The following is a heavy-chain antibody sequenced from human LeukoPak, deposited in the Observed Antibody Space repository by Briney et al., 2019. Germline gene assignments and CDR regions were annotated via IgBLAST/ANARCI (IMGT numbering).Heavy chain of an antibody. Sequence: PSQTLSLTCTVSIGSISRVYSHWTTIRQPPGWVVGWIGYFYYSGSTYHNRSLKSGVTISVDTSKNQFALKLTSVTAADTAVYYCARDHCSSTSCYEGGFDYWGQGTLVTVSS. CDR3: ARDHCSSTSCYEGGFDY. D-gene: IGHD2-2*01. CDR1: IGSISRVYSH. J-gene: IGHJ4*02. CDR2: FYYSGST. V-gene: IGHV4-30-4*08.